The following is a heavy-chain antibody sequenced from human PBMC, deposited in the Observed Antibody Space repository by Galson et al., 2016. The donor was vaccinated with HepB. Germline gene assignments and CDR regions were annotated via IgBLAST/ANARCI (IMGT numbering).Heavy chain of an antibody. CDR3: TRHALGGNYIPDSY. V-gene: IGHV3-23*01. Sequence: SLRLSCAASRFTFSSYGMSWVRQAPGKGLESVSGLSPSGTSTHYADSVKGRFSISRDNSKTTLYLQMNSLRAEDTAVYYCTRHALGGNYIPDSYWGQGTLLTVSS. D-gene: IGHD2-2*02. CDR1: RFTFSSYG. J-gene: IGHJ4*02. CDR2: LSPSGTST.